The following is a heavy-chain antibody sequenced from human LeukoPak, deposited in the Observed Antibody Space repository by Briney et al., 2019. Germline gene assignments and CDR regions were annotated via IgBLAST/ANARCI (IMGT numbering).Heavy chain of an antibody. D-gene: IGHD5-12*01. CDR3: AREWQFDY. CDR2: INSNGGST. V-gene: IGHV3-64*01. CDR1: GFTFSNYA. J-gene: IGHJ4*02. Sequence: PEGSLRLSCAASGFTFSNYAMYWVRQAPGKGLEYVSAINSNGGSTLYANSVKGRFTISRDNSKNTLYLQMGSLRAEDMAVYYCAREWQFDYWGQGTLVTVSP.